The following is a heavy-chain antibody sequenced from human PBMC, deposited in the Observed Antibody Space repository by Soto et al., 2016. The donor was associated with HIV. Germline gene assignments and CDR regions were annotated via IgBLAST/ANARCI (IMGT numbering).Heavy chain of an antibody. J-gene: IGHJ6*03. CDR2: IHSRGSTI. Sequence: QVQLVESGGGLVKPGGSLRLSCAASGFTFSDYYMSWVRQAPGKGLEWISEIHSRGSTIYYADSAEGRFTISRDNAKNSLYLQMNSLRAEDTGVYFCARESRVHTIFEDYYYMDVWGKGTTVTVS. CDR3: ARESRVHTIFEDYYYMDV. CDR1: GFTFSDYY. D-gene: IGHD3-3*01. V-gene: IGHV3-11*04.